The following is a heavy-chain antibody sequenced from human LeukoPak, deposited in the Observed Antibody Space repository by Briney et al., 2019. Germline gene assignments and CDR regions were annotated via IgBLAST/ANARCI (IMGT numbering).Heavy chain of an antibody. Sequence: ASVKVSCKVSGYRLSELSMHWVRQAPGKGLEGVGGLDVEDDEPIYAQKFQGRVIMTEDTSTDTAYMELSSLRSEDTAVYYCARTVRGIAAAVDYFDYWGQGTLVTVSS. J-gene: IGHJ4*02. CDR3: ARTVRGIAAAVDYFDY. D-gene: IGHD6-13*01. CDR2: LDVEDDEP. CDR1: GYRLSELS. V-gene: IGHV1-24*01.